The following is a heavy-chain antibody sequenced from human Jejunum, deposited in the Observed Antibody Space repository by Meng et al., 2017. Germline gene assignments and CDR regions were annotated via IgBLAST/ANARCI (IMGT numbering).Heavy chain of an antibody. J-gene: IGHJ4*02. CDR2: VFDSGST. Sequence: QGQLQESGPGLVRPSETLSLSCAIPGGSVSGRSFYWTWIRQPPGKGLEWIGYVFDSGSTKYTPSLSSRVTISADTSKNQFSLELSSVTAADTAVYYCATDVYGDGLAYLDYWGQGSLVTVSS. V-gene: IGHV4-61*01. CDR3: ATDVYGDGLAYLDY. D-gene: IGHD4-17*01. CDR1: GGSVSGRSFY.